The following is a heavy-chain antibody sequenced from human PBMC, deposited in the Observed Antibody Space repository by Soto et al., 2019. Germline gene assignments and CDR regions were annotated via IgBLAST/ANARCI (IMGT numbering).Heavy chain of an antibody. CDR3: ARHTIPPAGGIGAVYGMDV. V-gene: IGHV5-51*01. CDR2: IYPGDSDT. J-gene: IGHJ6*02. D-gene: IGHD6-13*01. Sequence: GESLKISCKGSGYSFTSYWIGWVRQMPGKGLEWMGIIYPGDSDTRYSPSFQGQVTISADKSISTAYLQWSSLKASDTAMYYCARHTIPPAGGIGAVYGMDVWGQGTTVTVSS. CDR1: GYSFTSYW.